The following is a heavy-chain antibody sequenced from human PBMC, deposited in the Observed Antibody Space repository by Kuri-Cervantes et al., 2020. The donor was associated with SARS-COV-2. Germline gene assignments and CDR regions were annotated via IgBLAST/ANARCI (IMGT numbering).Heavy chain of an antibody. CDR1: GYTFTSYG. CDR3: ARGRGYYGSETYYNNFDY. CDR2: MNPDSGNT. D-gene: IGHD3-10*01. V-gene: IGHV1-8*03. J-gene: IGHJ4*02. Sequence: ASVKVSCKASGYTFTSYGINWVRQATGQGLEWMGWMNPDSGNTGYAQKFQGRLTITRDTSISTAYMELSSLRSEDTAVYYCARGRGYYGSETYYNNFDYWGQGTLVTVSS.